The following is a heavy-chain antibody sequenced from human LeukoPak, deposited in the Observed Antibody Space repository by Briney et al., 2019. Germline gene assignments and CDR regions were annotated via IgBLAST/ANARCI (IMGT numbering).Heavy chain of an antibody. CDR3: ASGYRTSWYGFDY. V-gene: IGHV3-48*04. D-gene: IGHD6-13*01. Sequence: GSLRLSCAASGFTFSSYGMHWVRQAPGKGLEWVSYISSSSNTIYYADSLKGRFTVSRDNAKNSLYLQLNSLRADDTAVYYCASGYRTSWYGFDYWGQGTLVTVSS. CDR2: ISSSSNTI. CDR1: GFTFSSYG. J-gene: IGHJ4*02.